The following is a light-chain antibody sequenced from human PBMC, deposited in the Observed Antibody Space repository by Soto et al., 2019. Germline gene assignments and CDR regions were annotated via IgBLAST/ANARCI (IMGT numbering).Light chain of an antibody. J-gene: IGKJ2*01. Sequence: EIVLTQSPAILSLSPGERATLSCRASQSVGSSLVWYQQKPGQAPRLLIYDASNRATGIPARFSGSGSGTDFTLTISSLEPEDFALYYCQQRYNWPPMYTFGQGTKLEIK. V-gene: IGKV3-11*01. CDR3: QQRYNWPPMYT. CDR2: DAS. CDR1: QSVGSS.